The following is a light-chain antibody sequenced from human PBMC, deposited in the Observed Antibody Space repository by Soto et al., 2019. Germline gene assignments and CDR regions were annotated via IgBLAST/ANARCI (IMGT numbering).Light chain of an antibody. CDR1: RSINTY. V-gene: IGKV1-39*01. CDR3: QQTYSTPRT. Sequence: DIQMTQSPSSLSASVGDRVTITCRASRSINTYVNWYRQRPGKAPELLIYSASSLHFGVPSRFSGSGAGTDFTFTIISLLPEELAIYACQQTYSTPRTFGQGTKVHIE. J-gene: IGKJ1*01. CDR2: SAS.